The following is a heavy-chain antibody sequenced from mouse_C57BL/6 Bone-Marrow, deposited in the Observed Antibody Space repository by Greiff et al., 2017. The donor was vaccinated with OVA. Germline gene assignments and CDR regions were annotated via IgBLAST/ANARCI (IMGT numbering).Heavy chain of an antibody. CDR3: ARPLPYYGSSPSYAMDY. J-gene: IGHJ4*01. Sequence: EVKLQQSGPELVKPGASVKIPCKASGYTFTDYNMDWVKQSHGKSLEWIGDINPNNGGTIYNQKFKGKATLTVDKSSSTAYMELRSLTSEDTAVYYCARPLPYYGSSPSYAMDYWGQGTSVTVSS. V-gene: IGHV1-18*01. CDR2: INPNNGGT. CDR1: GYTFTDYN. D-gene: IGHD1-1*01.